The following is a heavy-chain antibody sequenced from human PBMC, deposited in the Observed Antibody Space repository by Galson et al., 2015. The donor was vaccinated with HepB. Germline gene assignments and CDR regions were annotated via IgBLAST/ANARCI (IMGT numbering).Heavy chain of an antibody. CDR3: AKDTYHDRSGYYHSDY. J-gene: IGHJ4*02. D-gene: IGHD3-22*01. CDR2: IYDGGST. V-gene: IGHV3-66*01. CDR1: GFTVSSNY. Sequence: SLRLSCAASGFTVSSNYMSWVRHTPGKGLECVAVIYDGGSTFYADSVKGRFTISRDNFKNTLHLKMNSLRAEDTAVYYCAKDTYHDRSGYYHSDYWGLGTLVTVSS.